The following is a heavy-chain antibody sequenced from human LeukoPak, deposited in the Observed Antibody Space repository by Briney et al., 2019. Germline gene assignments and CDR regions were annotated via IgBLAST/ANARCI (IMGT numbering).Heavy chain of an antibody. J-gene: IGHJ4*02. D-gene: IGHD1-26*01. CDR1: GYTFTGYY. CDR3: ARAATNIVGATHFDY. CDR2: INPNSGDT. Sequence: VASVKVSCKASGYTFTGYYMHWVRQAPGQGLEWMGRINPNSGDTNYAQKFQGRVTMTRDTSISTAYMELSRLRSDDTAVYYCARAATNIVGATHFDYWGQGTLVTVSS. V-gene: IGHV1-2*06.